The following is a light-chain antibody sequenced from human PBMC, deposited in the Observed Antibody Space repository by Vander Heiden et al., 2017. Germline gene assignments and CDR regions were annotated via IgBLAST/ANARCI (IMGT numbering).Light chain of an antibody. CDR1: QGISSY. CDR2: AAS. V-gene: IGKV1-9*01. J-gene: IGKJ4*01. CDR3: QQLNS. Sequence: DIQLTQSPSLLSASVGDRVTITCRASQGISSYLAWYQQKPGKAPKLLIYAASTLQSGVPSRFSGSGSGTEFTLTISSLQPEDFATYYCQQLNSFGGGTKVEIK.